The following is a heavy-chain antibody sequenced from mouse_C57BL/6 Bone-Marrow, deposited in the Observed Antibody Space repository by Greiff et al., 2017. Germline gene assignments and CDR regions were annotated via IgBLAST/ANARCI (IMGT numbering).Heavy chain of an antibody. CDR3: ARWGEYFDV. CDR2: INPNNGGT. J-gene: IGHJ1*03. V-gene: IGHV1-26*01. CDR1: GYTFTDSY. Sequence: VQLQQSGPELVKPGASVKISCKASGYTFTDSYMNWVKQSHGKSLEWIGDINPNNGGTSYNQKFKGKATLTVDKSSSTAYMELRSLTSEDSAVYDCARWGEYFDVWGTGTTVTVSS.